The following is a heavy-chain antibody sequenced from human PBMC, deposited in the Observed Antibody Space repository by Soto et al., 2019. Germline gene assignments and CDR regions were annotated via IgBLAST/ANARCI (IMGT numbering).Heavy chain of an antibody. Sequence: EVQLVESGGGLVQPGGSLRLSCAASGFPFTSYWMTWVRQVPGQGLDWVANIKEDGSQKHYVDSVKGRFTIFRDNAKNTLYLQMNNLSAEDTAVYYCARKSRYLDRIGNYLGKGTLVTVSS. CDR1: GFPFTSYW. CDR3: ARKSRYLDRIGNY. D-gene: IGHD3-9*01. J-gene: IGHJ4*02. V-gene: IGHV3-7*01. CDR2: IKEDGSQK.